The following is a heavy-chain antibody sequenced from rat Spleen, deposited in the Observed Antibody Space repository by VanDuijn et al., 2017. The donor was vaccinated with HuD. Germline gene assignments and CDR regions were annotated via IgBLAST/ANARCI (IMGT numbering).Heavy chain of an antibody. Sequence: QVQLKESGPGLVQPSQTLSLTCTVSGISLLDYSVHWVRQPPGKGLEWMGRLKYDGDTYYNSALKSRLSISRDTSKSQVFLKMNSLQTEDTAIYYCTSPYSSYDNWFAYWGQGTLVTVSS. V-gene: IGHV2S30*01. D-gene: IGHD1-2*01. CDR3: TSPYSSYDNWFAY. J-gene: IGHJ3*01. CDR2: LKYDGDT. CDR1: GISLLDYS.